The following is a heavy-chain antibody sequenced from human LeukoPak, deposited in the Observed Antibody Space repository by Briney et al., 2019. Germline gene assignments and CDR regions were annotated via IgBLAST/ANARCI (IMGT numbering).Heavy chain of an antibody. Sequence: SQTLSLTFAISGDSVSINSAVWNWVRQSPSRGLEWLGSTYYRSKWYNDYAVSVKSRITIKPDTSKNQFSLQLNSATPEDTAVYYCARLGLGGAFDIWGQGTMVTVSS. CDR3: ARLGLGGAFDI. V-gene: IGHV6-1*01. J-gene: IGHJ3*02. D-gene: IGHD2-15*01. CDR2: TYYRSKWYN. CDR1: GDSVSINSAV.